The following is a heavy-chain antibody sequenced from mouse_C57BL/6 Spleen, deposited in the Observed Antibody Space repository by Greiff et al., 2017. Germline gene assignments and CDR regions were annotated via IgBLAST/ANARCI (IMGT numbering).Heavy chain of an antibody. D-gene: IGHD2-3*01. Sequence: QVQLKESGPGLVQPSQSLSITCTVSGFSLNSYGVHWVRQPPGKGLEWLGVIWSGGSTDYNAAFISRLSISKDNSKSQVFFKMNSLQADDTAIYYCAPDGYPPEGFAYWGQGTLVTVSA. J-gene: IGHJ3*01. CDR3: APDGYPPEGFAY. CDR2: IWSGGST. V-gene: IGHV2-4*01. CDR1: GFSLNSYG.